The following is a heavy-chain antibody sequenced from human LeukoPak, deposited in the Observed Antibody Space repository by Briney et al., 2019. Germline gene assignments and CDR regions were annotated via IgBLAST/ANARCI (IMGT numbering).Heavy chain of an antibody. J-gene: IGHJ3*02. D-gene: IGHD1-26*01. CDR1: GYSISSGYY. V-gene: IGHV4-38-2*02. CDR2: IYHSGST. Sequence: SETLSLTCTVSGYSISSGYYWGWIRQPPGKGLEWIGSIYHSGSTYYNPSLKSRVTISVDTSKNQFSLKLSSVTAADTAVYYCAGKQGTEGSGSHFGAFDIWGQGTMVTDSS. CDR3: AGKQGTEGSGSHFGAFDI.